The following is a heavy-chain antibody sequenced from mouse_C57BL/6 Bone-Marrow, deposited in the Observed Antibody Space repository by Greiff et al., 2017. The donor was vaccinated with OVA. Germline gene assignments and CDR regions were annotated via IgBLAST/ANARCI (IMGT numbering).Heavy chain of an antibody. V-gene: IGHV15-2*01. CDR1: DSEVFPIAY. CDR3: ARKLPYFDY. Sequence: QVQLQQSGSELRSPGSSVKLSCKDFDSEVFPIAYMSWVRQKPGHGFEWIGGILPSIGRTIYGEKFEDKATLDEDTLSNTAYLEINSLTSEDSAIYYCARKLPYFDYWGQGTTLTFAS. J-gene: IGHJ2*01. D-gene: IGHD2-1*01. CDR2: ILPSIGRT.